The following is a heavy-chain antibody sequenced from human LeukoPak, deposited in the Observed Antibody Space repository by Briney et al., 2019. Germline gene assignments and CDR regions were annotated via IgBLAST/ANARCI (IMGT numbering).Heavy chain of an antibody. D-gene: IGHD6-19*01. V-gene: IGHV4-59*12. CDR1: GGSISSYY. Sequence: SETLSLTCTVSGGSISSYYWSWIRQPPGKGLEWIGYIYYSGSTNYNPSLKSRVTMSVDTSKNQFSLKLSSVTAADTAVYYCARRSKQWRKLMGAFDIWGQGTMVTVSS. CDR2: IYYSGST. CDR3: ARRSKQWRKLMGAFDI. J-gene: IGHJ3*02.